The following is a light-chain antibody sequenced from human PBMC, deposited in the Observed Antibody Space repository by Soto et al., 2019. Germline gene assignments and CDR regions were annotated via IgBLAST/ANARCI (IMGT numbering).Light chain of an antibody. CDR1: QSIGKH. Sequence: DIQMTQSPSSLSASVGDTVTITCRASQSIGKHLNWYQQKPGKAPKFLIYSVSSLQSGVPSRFSGSASGTDFTLTINRLQPEDVATYYCQQGYSSAITFGQGTRLEIK. CDR3: QQGYSSAIT. J-gene: IGKJ5*01. V-gene: IGKV1-39*01. CDR2: SVS.